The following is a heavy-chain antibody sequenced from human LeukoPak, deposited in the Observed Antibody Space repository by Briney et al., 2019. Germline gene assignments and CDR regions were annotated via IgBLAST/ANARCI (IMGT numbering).Heavy chain of an antibody. D-gene: IGHD4-17*01. CDR2: INAGNGNT. J-gene: IGHJ4*02. Sequence: ASVKVSCKASGDTYTSYAMHWVRQAPGQRLEWMGWINAGNGNTKYSQKFQGRDTITRDTSPSTAYMELSSLRSEDTAVYYCARVASGRTVTTPFDYWGQGTLVTVSS. CDR1: GDTYTSYA. CDR3: ARVASGRTVTTPFDY. V-gene: IGHV1-3*01.